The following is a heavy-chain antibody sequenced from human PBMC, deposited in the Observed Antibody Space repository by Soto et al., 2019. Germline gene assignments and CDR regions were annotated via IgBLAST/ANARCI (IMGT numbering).Heavy chain of an antibody. D-gene: IGHD4-17*01. CDR1: GGSISSGGYS. CDR2: IYHSGST. CDR3: ARGMTTVTTLDY. V-gene: IGHV4-30-2*01. Sequence: PSETLSLTCAVSGGSISSGGYSWSWILQPPGKGLEWIGYIYHSGSTYYNPSLKSRVTISLDRSKKQFSLKLSSVTAAETAVYYCARGMTTVTTLDYWGQGTLVTVSS. J-gene: IGHJ4*02.